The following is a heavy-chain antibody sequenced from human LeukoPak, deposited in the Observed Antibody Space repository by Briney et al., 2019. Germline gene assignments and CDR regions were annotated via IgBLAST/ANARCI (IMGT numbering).Heavy chain of an antibody. V-gene: IGHV3-30-3*02. J-gene: IGHJ3*02. CDR3: AKPWNPESGDYDAFDI. D-gene: IGHD2-21*02. Sequence: PGRSLRLSCAASGFAFSSYAMHWVRQAPGKGLEWVAVISYDGSNKYYADSVKGRFTISRDNSKNTPYLQMNSLRAEDTAVYYCAKPWNPESGDYDAFDIWGQGTMVTVSS. CDR2: ISYDGSNK. CDR1: GFAFSSYA.